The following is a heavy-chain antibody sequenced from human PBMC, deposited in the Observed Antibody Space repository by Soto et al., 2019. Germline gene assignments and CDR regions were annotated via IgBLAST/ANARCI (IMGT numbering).Heavy chain of an antibody. CDR2: IKQDGSEK. J-gene: IGHJ4*02. CDR3: ARGYYYDSSGYFSTPDY. Sequence: GGSLRLSCAASGFTFSSYWMSWVRQAPGKGLEWVANIKQDGSEKYYVDSVKGRFTISRDNAKNSLYLQMNSLRAEDTAVYYCARGYYYDSSGYFSTPDYWGQGTLVTV. D-gene: IGHD3-22*01. V-gene: IGHV3-7*03. CDR1: GFTFSSYW.